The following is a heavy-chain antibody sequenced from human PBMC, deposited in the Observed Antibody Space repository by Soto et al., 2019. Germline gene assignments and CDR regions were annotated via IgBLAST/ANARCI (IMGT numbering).Heavy chain of an antibody. V-gene: IGHV1-69*02. CDR1: GGTFSSYT. CDR2: IIPILGIA. CDR3: ARTILAGSETFDY. J-gene: IGHJ4*02. Sequence: QVQLVQSGAEVKKPGSSVKVSCKASGGTFSSYTISWVRQAPGQGLEWMGRIIPILGIANYAQKFQGRVTITADKSTSTAYMELSSLRSEDTAVYYCARTILAGSETFDYWGQGTLVTVSS. D-gene: IGHD3-3*02.